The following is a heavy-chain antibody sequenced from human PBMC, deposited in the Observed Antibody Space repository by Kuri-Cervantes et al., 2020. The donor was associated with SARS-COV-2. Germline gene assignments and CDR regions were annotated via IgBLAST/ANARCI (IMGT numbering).Heavy chain of an antibody. CDR2: MSWNSNNI. CDR1: GFTFSYYG. D-gene: IGHD5-18*01. Sequence: SLKISCAASGFTFSYYGMHWVRQAPGKGLEWVSGMSWNSNNIGYADSVKGRFTVSRDNARNSLYLQMNSLRPEDTAFYYCAKDRAALLGYTFGPDLDYWGQGTQVTVSS. V-gene: IGHV3-9*01. CDR3: AKDRAALLGYTFGPDLDY. J-gene: IGHJ4*02.